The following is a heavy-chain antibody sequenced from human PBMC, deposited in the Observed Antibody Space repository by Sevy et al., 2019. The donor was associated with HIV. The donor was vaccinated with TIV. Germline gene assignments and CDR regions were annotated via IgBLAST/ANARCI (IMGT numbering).Heavy chain of an antibody. V-gene: IGHV3-33*01. CDR2: IWYDGSYK. Sequence: GGSLRLSCAASGFTFSSYGMHWVRQAPGKGLEWVAVIWYDGSYKYYANSVKGRFTISRDNSKNTLYLQMNSLGAEDTSMYYCARDYDLGSYLDYWGQGTLVTVSS. CDR1: GFTFSSYG. CDR3: ARDYDLGSYLDY. J-gene: IGHJ4*02. D-gene: IGHD5-12*01.